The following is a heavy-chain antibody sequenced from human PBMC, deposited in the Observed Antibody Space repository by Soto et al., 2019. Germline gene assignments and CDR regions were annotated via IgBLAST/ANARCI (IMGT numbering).Heavy chain of an antibody. CDR1: GYTFTSYA. CDR3: AGVDIRRYCSGGSCYAIAYNWFDP. Sequence: QVQLVQSGAEVKKPGASVKVSCKASGYTFTSYAMHWVRQAPGQRLEWMGWINAGNGNTKYSQKFQDRVTITRDTSASTAYMELSSLRSEDTAVYYCAGVDIRRYCSGGSCYAIAYNWFDPWGQGTLVTVSS. D-gene: IGHD2-15*01. J-gene: IGHJ5*02. CDR2: INAGNGNT. V-gene: IGHV1-3*01.